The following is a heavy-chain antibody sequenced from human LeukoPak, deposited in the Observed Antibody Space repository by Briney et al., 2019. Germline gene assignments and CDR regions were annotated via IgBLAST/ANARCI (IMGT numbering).Heavy chain of an antibody. CDR2: IYASGSA. CDR3: ARHARFCTSTSCYDY. V-gene: IGHV4-4*09. D-gene: IGHD2-2*01. J-gene: IGHJ4*02. Sequence: SETLSLTCTVSGGSISTYYWSWFRQPPGKGLEWIGYIYASGSANYNPSLKSRVTISVDTSKSRFSLKLTSVTAADTAVYYCARHARFCTSTSCYDYWGQGTLVTVSS. CDR1: GGSISTYY.